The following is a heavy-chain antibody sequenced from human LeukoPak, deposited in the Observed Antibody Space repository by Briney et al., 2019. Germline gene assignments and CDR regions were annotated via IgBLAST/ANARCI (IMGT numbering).Heavy chain of an antibody. CDR3: AKDRAYSSAWYDY. CDR2: ISGSGGST. V-gene: IGHV3-23*01. Sequence: GGSLRLSCAASGFTFSTYAMTWVRQGPGKGLEWVSTISGSGGSTYYADSVKGRFTISRDNSKNTLYLQMNSLRAEDTAVYYSAKDRAYSSAWYDYWGQGTLVTVSS. J-gene: IGHJ4*02. D-gene: IGHD6-19*01. CDR1: GFTFSTYA.